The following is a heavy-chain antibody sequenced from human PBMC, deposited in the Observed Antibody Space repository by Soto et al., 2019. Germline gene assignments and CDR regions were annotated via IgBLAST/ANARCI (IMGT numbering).Heavy chain of an antibody. CDR2: ISGSGLNT. D-gene: IGHD3-10*01. V-gene: IGHV3-23*01. CDR3: AKAFPPYYGSGSSYYFTF. Sequence: EVQLLESGGGLVQPGGSLTLSCAASGFTFSIYAMSWVRQAPGKGLEWVSAISGSGLNTYYAESVKGRFTISRDNSKNTLYLQLNSLRAEDTAIYYCAKAFPPYYGSGSSYYFTFWGQGTLVTVSS. J-gene: IGHJ4*02. CDR1: GFTFSIYA.